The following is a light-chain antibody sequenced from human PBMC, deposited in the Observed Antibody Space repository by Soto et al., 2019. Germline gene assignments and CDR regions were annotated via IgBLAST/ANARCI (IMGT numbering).Light chain of an antibody. CDR2: EVS. V-gene: IGLV2-14*01. CDR1: SSDVGGYNY. J-gene: IGLJ1*01. CDR3: SSYTSSSTFYV. Sequence: QSALPQPASVSGSPGQSITISCTGTSSDVGGYNYVSWYQQHPGKAPNLMIYEVSNRPSGVSNRFSGSKSGNTASLTISGLQAEDEADYYCSSYTSSSTFYVFGTGTKVTVL.